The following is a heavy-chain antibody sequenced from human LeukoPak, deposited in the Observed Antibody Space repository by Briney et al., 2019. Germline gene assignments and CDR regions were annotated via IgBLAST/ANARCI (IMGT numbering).Heavy chain of an antibody. D-gene: IGHD6-13*01. J-gene: IGHJ4*02. Sequence: SVKVSFKASGGTFSSYAISWVRQAPGQGLEWVGGIIPIFGTANYAQKFQGRVTITADESTSTAYMELSSLGSEDTAVYYCARGISGYSSSPLDYWGQGTLVTVSS. CDR2: IIPIFGTA. CDR3: ARGISGYSSSPLDY. V-gene: IGHV1-69*01. CDR1: GGTFSSYA.